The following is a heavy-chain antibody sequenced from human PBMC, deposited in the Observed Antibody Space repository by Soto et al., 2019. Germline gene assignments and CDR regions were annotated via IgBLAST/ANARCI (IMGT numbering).Heavy chain of an antibody. V-gene: IGHV3-48*01. CDR1: GFTFSTHS. CDR2: ISSNSDTT. D-gene: IGHD6-13*01. J-gene: IGHJ4*02. CDR3: VRGFPATGTIVNY. Sequence: GGSLRLSCAASGFTFSTHSMNWVRQAPGKGLEWVSYISSNSDTTYYADSVKGRFTISRDNAKSSLFLQMNSLRAGDTAVYYCVRGFPATGTIVNYWGQGTLVTVSS.